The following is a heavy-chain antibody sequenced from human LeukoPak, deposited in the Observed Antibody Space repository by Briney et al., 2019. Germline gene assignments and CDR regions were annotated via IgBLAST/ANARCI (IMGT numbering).Heavy chain of an antibody. Sequence: SETLSLTCTVSGGSISSYYWSWIRQPPGKGLEWIGYIYYSGSTNYNPSLKSRVTISVDTSKNQFSLKLSSVTVADTAVYYCARFRWLAPFDYWGQGTLVTVSS. J-gene: IGHJ4*02. D-gene: IGHD6-19*01. CDR3: ARFRWLAPFDY. CDR2: IYYSGST. CDR1: GGSISSYY. V-gene: IGHV4-59*12.